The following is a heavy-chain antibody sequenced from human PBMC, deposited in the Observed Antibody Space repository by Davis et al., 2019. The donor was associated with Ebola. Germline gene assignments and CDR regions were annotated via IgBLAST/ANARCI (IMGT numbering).Heavy chain of an antibody. V-gene: IGHV4-59*01. CDR1: GGSISGYF. CDR3: ASLDSSSSAGYYYGMDV. D-gene: IGHD6-6*01. CDR2: FYYSGST. Sequence: MPSETLSLTCTVSGGSISGYFWSWIRQPPGKGLEWIGYFYYSGSTNYNPSLKSRVTISVDTSKNQFSLKLSSVTAADTAVYYCASLDSSSSAGYYYGMDVWGKGTTVTVSS. J-gene: IGHJ6*04.